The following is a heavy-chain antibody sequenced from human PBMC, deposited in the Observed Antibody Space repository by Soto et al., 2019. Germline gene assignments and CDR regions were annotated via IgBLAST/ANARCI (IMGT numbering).Heavy chain of an antibody. V-gene: IGHV5-51*01. CDR1: GYSFTSYW. CDR2: IYPGDSDT. CDR3: ASLFCSSTSCNPRHERWFDP. D-gene: IGHD2-2*01. J-gene: IGHJ5*02. Sequence: PGESLKISCQGSGYSFTSYWIGWVRQMPGKGLEWMGIIYPGDSDTRYSPSFQGQVTISADKSISTAYLQWSSLKASDTAMYYFASLFCSSTSCNPRHERWFDPWGQGTLVTAPQ.